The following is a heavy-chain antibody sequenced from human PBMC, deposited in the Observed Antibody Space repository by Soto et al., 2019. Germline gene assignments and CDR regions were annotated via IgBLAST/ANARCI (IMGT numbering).Heavy chain of an antibody. CDR1: GYTFTSYG. CDR3: ARPRDNSNLYDGFDI. V-gene: IGHV1-18*04. CDR2: ISAYNGNT. Sequence: ASVKVSCKASGYTFTSYGISWVRQAPGQGLEWMGWISAYNGNTNYAQKLQGRVTMTTDTSTSTAYMELRSLKASDTAMYYCARPRDNSNLYDGFDIWGQGTMVTVSS. D-gene: IGHD4-4*01. J-gene: IGHJ3*02.